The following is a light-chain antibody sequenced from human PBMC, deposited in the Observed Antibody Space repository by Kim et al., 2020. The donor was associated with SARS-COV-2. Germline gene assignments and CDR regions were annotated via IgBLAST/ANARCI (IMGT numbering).Light chain of an antibody. V-gene: IGLV3-1*01. CDR2: QDT. Sequence: SYELTQPSSVSVSPGQTATITCSGDKLGDKYVCWYQQRPGQSHVLVIHQDTQRPSGIPERFSASNSGNTATLTISGTQDIDEADYYCQAWDSHTLYVFGPGTKVTVL. CDR3: QAWDSHTLYV. CDR1: KLGDKY. J-gene: IGLJ1*01.